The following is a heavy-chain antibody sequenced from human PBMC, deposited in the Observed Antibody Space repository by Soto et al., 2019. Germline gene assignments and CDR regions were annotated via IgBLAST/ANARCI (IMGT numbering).Heavy chain of an antibody. D-gene: IGHD5-12*01. CDR2: VYHSGTT. J-gene: IGHJ4*02. CDR1: GASIGTNNW. CDR3: AVPGRGDFDY. Sequence: SETLSLTCAVSGASIGTNNWWSWVRQPPGKGLEWIGEVYHSGTTNCNPSLKSRVTISIDKSKNQFSLTLTSMTAANTALYYCAVPGRGDFDYWSQGTLVTVSS. V-gene: IGHV4-4*02.